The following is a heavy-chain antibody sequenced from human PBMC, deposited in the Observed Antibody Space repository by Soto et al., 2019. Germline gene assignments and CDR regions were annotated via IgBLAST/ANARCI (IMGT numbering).Heavy chain of an antibody. CDR2: INPSGGST. J-gene: IGHJ6*02. V-gene: IGHV1-46*01. D-gene: IGHD6-13*01. CDR1: GYTFTSYY. Sequence: ASVKVSCKASGYTFTSYYMHWVRQAPGQGLEWMGIINPSGGSTSYAQKFQGRVTMTRDTSTSTVYMELSSLRSEDTAVYYCARDAAAAGDYYYYYYGMDVWGQGTTVTVSS. CDR3: ARDAAAAGDYYYYYYGMDV.